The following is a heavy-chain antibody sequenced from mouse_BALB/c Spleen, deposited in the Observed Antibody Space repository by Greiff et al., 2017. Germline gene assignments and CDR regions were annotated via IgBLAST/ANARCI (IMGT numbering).Heavy chain of an antibody. CDR1: GYAFTNYL. CDR3: ARGDYDDSDY. V-gene: IGHV1-54*01. D-gene: IGHD2-4*01. CDR2: INPGSGGT. Sequence: VQLQQSGAELVRPGTSVKVSCKASGYAFTNYLIEWVKQRPGQGLEWIGVINPGSGGTNYNEKFKGKATLTADKSSSTAYMQLSSLTSDDSAVYFCARGDYDDSDYWGQGTTLTVSS. J-gene: IGHJ2*01.